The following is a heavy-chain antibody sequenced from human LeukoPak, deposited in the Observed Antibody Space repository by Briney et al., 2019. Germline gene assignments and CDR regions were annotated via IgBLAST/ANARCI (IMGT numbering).Heavy chain of an antibody. Sequence: GGSLRLSCAASGFTFSSYSMNWVRQAPGKGLEWVSYISSSSSTIYYADSVKGRFTISRDNAKNSLYLQMNSLRDEDTAVYYCARDSVELGVYYDSSGYYETDFDYWGQGTLVTVS. D-gene: IGHD3-22*01. J-gene: IGHJ4*02. CDR3: ARDSVELGVYYDSSGYYETDFDY. V-gene: IGHV3-48*02. CDR1: GFTFSSYS. CDR2: ISSSSSTI.